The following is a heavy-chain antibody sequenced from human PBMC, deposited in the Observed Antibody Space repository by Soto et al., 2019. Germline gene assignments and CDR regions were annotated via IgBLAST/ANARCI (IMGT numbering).Heavy chain of an antibody. CDR2: IDPSGGSR. J-gene: IGHJ4*02. CDR1: GYTFTNNC. Sequence: GASVKVSCKPSGYTFTNNCVLWVRQAPGQGLEWMGIIDPSGGSRIYAQKFQGRVTMTSDTSTSTMYIELSNLRSEDTAVFYCARVHGTYYDTLTGLWGGHFDYWGQGTQVTVSS. CDR3: ARVHGTYYDTLTGLWGGHFDY. D-gene: IGHD3-9*01. V-gene: IGHV1-46*03.